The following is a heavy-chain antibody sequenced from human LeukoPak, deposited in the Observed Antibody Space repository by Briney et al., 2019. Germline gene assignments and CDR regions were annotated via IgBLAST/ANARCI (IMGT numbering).Heavy chain of an antibody. CDR2: IFRDGKT. CDR1: GFTVNSKY. V-gene: IGHV3-66*02. CDR3: ASNIVATGTGGPFDY. J-gene: IGHJ4*02. D-gene: IGHD3-10*01. Sequence: GGSLRLSCAASGFTVNSKYMSWVRQAPGKGLEWVSVIFRDGKTYYADSVKGRFTISRDDSKNTLSLQMRSLRAEDTALYYCASNIVATGTGGPFDYWGQGTLVTVSS.